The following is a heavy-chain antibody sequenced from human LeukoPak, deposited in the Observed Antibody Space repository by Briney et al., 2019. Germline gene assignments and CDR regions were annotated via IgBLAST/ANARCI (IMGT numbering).Heavy chain of an antibody. CDR3: ARHDGVIIHGNQFYYMDV. Sequence: PGGSLRLSCAASGFTISANFMSWVRQAPGKGLDWVSSISVSGTNTYYAESVKGRFTISRDNSKNTLYLQMNSMRAEDTAVYYCARHDGVIIHGNQFYYMDVWGKGTTITVSS. CDR1: GFTISANF. J-gene: IGHJ6*03. CDR2: ISVSGTNT. D-gene: IGHD3-3*01. V-gene: IGHV3-23*01.